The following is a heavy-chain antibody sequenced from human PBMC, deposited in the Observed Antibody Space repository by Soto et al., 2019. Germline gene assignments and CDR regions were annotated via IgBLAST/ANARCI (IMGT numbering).Heavy chain of an antibody. CDR3: ARGAAGTSPAFDI. V-gene: IGHV3-74*01. CDR2: INSDGSIT. D-gene: IGHD1-26*01. Sequence: GGSLRLSCAASGFTLSSYWMHWVRQAPGKGLVWVSRINSDGSITTYADSVKGRFTISRDNAKNTLYLQMNSLRAEDTAVYYCARGAAGTSPAFDIWGQGTMVTVSS. J-gene: IGHJ3*02. CDR1: GFTLSSYW.